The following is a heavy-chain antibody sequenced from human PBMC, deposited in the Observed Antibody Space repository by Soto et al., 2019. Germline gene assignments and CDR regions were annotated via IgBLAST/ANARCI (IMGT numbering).Heavy chain of an antibody. CDR1: GGTFSSYA. CDR3: AIQDYYDSSGYYFFDY. V-gene: IGHV1-69*13. D-gene: IGHD3-22*01. J-gene: IGHJ4*02. CDR2: IIPIFGTA. Sequence: ASVKVSCKASGGTFSSYAISWVRQAPGQGLEWMGGIIPIFGTANNAQKFQGIVTSTADESTSTAYMEQSSLKSEDTAVYYCAIQDYYDSSGYYFFDYWGQGTLVTVSS.